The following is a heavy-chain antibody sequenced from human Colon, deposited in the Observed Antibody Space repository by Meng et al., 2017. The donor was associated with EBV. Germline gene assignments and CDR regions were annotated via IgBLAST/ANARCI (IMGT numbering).Heavy chain of an antibody. CDR2: IYHSGST. D-gene: IGHD3-10*01. CDR1: GGSLSSRNW. V-gene: IGHV4-4*02. Sequence: QGQLQGSGPGLVKPSGTLSLTCAVSGGSLSSRNWWSWVRQPPGKGLEWIGEIYHSGSTNYNPSLKSRVTISVDTSKNQLSLKLTSVTAADTAVYHCLRGSGGSVWGQGTLVTVSS. J-gene: IGHJ1*01. CDR3: LRGSGGSV.